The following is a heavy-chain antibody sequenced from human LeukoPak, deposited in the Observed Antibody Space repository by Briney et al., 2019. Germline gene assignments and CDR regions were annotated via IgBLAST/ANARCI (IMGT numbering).Heavy chain of an antibody. CDR3: ARGGIVALRALGWYFDR. CDR2: ISSSSSYI. Sequence: GESLRLSCAASGFTFSSYSMNWVRQAPGKGLEWVSSISSSSSYIYYADSVKGRFTISRDNAKNSLYLQMNSLRAEDTAVYYCARGGIVALRALGWYFDRWGRGTLVTVSS. D-gene: IGHD1-26*01. J-gene: IGHJ2*01. CDR1: GFTFSSYS. V-gene: IGHV3-21*01.